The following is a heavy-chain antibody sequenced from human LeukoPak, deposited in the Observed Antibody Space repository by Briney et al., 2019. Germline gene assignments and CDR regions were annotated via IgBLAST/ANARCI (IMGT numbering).Heavy chain of an antibody. CDR3: AREQYNWNDGNWFDP. J-gene: IGHJ5*02. CDR2: IYYSGST. CDR1: GGSISSYY. V-gene: IGHV4-59*12. D-gene: IGHD1-20*01. Sequence: SETLSLTCTVSGGSISSYYWSWIRQPPGKGLEWIGYIYYSGSTNYNPSLKSRVTISVDTSKNQFSLKLSSVTAANTAVYYCAREQYNWNDGNWFDPWGQGTLVTVSS.